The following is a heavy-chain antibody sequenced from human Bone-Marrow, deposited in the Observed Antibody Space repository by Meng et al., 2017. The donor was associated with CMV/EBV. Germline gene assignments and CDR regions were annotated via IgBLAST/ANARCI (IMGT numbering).Heavy chain of an antibody. CDR3: AREGIDTTFDY. CDR2: ISSNCSYI. CDR1: GFTFSSYS. Sequence: GESLKISCAASGFTFSSYSMNWVRQAPGKGLEWVSSISSNCSYIYYADSVKGRFTISRDNAKNSLYLQMNSLRAEDTAAYYCAREGIDTTFDYWGQGTQVTVSS. D-gene: IGHD4-11*01. V-gene: IGHV3-21*01. J-gene: IGHJ4*02.